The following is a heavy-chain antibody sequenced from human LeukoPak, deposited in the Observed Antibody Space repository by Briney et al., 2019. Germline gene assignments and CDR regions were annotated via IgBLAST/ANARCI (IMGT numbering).Heavy chain of an antibody. J-gene: IGHJ4*02. CDR3: ARAAAHSMPNIVVVVAAYYFDY. D-gene: IGHD2-15*01. Sequence: SETLSHTCAVYGGSFSGYYWSWIRQPPGKGLEWIGEINHSGSTNYNPSLKSRVTISVDTSKNQFSLKLSSVTAADTAVYYCARAAAHSMPNIVVVVAAYYFDYWGQGTLVTVSS. V-gene: IGHV4-34*01. CDR2: INHSGST. CDR1: GGSFSGYY.